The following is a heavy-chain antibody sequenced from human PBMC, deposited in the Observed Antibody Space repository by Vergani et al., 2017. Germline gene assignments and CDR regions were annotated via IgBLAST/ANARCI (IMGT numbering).Heavy chain of an antibody. Sequence: QITLKESGPTLVKPTQTLTLTCTFSGFSLSTSGVGVGWIRQPPGKALEWLALIYWDDDKRYSPSLTSRLTITKHTSKNQVVRTMTNMDPVDTATYYCAHSRIVGATTDDAFDIWGEGTRVTVSS. D-gene: IGHD1-26*01. CDR1: GFSLSTSGVG. CDR3: AHSRIVGATTDDAFDI. J-gene: IGHJ3*02. V-gene: IGHV2-5*02. CDR2: IYWDDDK.